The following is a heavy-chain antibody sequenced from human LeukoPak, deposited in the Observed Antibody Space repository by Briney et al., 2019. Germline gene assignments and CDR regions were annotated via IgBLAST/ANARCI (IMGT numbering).Heavy chain of an antibody. CDR3: ARVKGGIAAAGNYFDY. D-gene: IGHD6-13*01. V-gene: IGHV3-30-3*01. Sequence: GRSLRLSCAASGFAFSSYAMHWVRQGPGKGLEWVALVSYDGGSKYYADSVKGRITISRDNAKNTLHLQMNSLRTEDTAVYYCARVKGGIAAAGNYFDYWGQGTLVTVSS. CDR2: VSYDGGSK. CDR1: GFAFSSYA. J-gene: IGHJ4*02.